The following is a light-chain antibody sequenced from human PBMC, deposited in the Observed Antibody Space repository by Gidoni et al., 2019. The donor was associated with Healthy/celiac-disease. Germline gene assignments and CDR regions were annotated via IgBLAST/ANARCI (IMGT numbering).Light chain of an antibody. V-gene: IGLV2-14*01. CDR2: EVS. CDR1: SSAVGGYNY. Sequence: SALTQPASVSGSPGPSITISCTGTSSAVGGYNYVPWYQQHPGTAPKLMSYEVSHRPSGVSNRFSGSKSGNTASLAIAGLQAEDEADYYCSSYTSSSTPVVFGGGTKLTVL. J-gene: IGLJ2*01. CDR3: SSYTSSSTPVV.